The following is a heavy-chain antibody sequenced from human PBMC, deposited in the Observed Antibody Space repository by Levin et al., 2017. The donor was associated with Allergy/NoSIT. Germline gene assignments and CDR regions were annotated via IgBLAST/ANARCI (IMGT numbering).Heavy chain of an antibody. CDR2: ISSSSSYI. CDR1: GFTFSSYS. J-gene: IGHJ4*02. D-gene: IGHD4-23*01. Sequence: GGSLRLSCAASGFTFSSYSMNWVRQAPGKGLEWVSSISSSSSYIYYADSVKGRFTISRDNAKNSLYLQMNSLRAEDTAVYYCARGPYGGIGDRIYWGQGTLVTVSS. V-gene: IGHV3-21*01. CDR3: ARGPYGGIGDRIY.